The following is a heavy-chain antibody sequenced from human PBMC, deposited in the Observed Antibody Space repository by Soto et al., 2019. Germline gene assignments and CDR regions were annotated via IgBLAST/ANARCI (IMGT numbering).Heavy chain of an antibody. Sequence: SETLSLTCAVYGGSFSGYYWSWIRQPPGKGLEWIGEINHSGSTNYNPSLKSRVTISVDTSKNQFSLKLSSVTAADTAVYYCARGELRYFDWSYWGQGTLVTVSS. CDR3: ARGELRYFDWSY. D-gene: IGHD3-9*01. CDR1: GGSFSGYY. V-gene: IGHV4-34*01. CDR2: INHSGST. J-gene: IGHJ4*02.